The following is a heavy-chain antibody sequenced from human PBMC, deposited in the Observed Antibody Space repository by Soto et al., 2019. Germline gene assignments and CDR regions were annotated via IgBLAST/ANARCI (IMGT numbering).Heavy chain of an antibody. CDR2: IYYSGST. Sequence: PSETLSLTCIVSGGSISSSRSYWGWIRQPPGMGLEWIGSIYYSGSTYYNRSLKRRVTISVDTSKNQFSLKLTSVTASDTAVYYCARHIVVVPAAISWFDPWGQGTQVTAPQ. V-gene: IGHV4-39*01. J-gene: IGHJ5*02. CDR3: ARHIVVVPAAISWFDP. D-gene: IGHD2-2*02. CDR1: GGSISSSRSY.